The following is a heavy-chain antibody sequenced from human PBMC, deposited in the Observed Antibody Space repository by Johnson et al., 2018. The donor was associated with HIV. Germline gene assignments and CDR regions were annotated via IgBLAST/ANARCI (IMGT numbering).Heavy chain of an antibody. CDR3: ARVMVQGDAFDF. V-gene: IGHV3-48*03. CDR1: RFTFSSYE. D-gene: IGHD3-10*01. J-gene: IGHJ3*01. CDR2: ISSSGSTI. Sequence: VQLVESGGGVVRPGGSLRLSCVASRFTFSSYEMNWVRQAPGKGLEWLSYISSSGSTIYYADSVKGRFTISRDNAKNSLYLQMNSLRAEDTAVYYCARVMVQGDAFDFWGQGTMVTVSS.